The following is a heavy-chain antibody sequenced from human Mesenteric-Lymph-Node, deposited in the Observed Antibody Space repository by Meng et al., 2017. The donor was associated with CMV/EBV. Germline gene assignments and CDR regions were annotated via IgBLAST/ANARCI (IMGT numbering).Heavy chain of an antibody. CDR3: AKADAGGTYYDFWSGYQNYYYYYGMDV. J-gene: IGHJ6*02. CDR1: GFTFSSYG. Sequence: GGSLRLSCAASGFTFSSYGMHWVRQAPGKGLEWVAVIWYDGSNKYYADSVKGRFTISRDNSKNTLYLQMNSLRAEDTAVYYCAKADAGGTYYDFWSGYQNYYYYYGMDVWGQGTTVTVSS. D-gene: IGHD3-3*01. CDR2: IWYDGSNK. V-gene: IGHV3-33*06.